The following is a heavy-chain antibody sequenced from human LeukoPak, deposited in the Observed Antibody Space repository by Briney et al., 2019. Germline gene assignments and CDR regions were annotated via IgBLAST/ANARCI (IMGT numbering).Heavy chain of an antibody. CDR1: GGSISSGSYY. J-gene: IGHJ4*02. V-gene: IGHV4-61*02. CDR2: IYTSGST. D-gene: IGHD3-22*01. Sequence: SETLSLTCTVSGGSISSGSYYWSWIRQPAGKGLEWIGRIYTSGSTNYNPSLKSRVTISVDTSKNQFSLKLSSVTAADTAVYYCARDAYDSSGYSFDYWGQGTLVTVSS. CDR3: ARDAYDSSGYSFDY.